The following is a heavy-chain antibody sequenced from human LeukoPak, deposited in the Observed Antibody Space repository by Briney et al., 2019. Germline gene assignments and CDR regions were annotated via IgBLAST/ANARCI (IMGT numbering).Heavy chain of an antibody. D-gene: IGHD1-26*01. CDR3: ASGSIVGATVNYYYMDV. J-gene: IGHJ6*03. Sequence: SETLSLTCTASGGSISSGSYYWSWIRQPPGKGLEWIGEINHSGSTNYNPSLKSRVTISVDTSKNQFSLKLSSVTAADTAVYYCASGSIVGATVNYYYMDVWGKGTTVTVSS. V-gene: IGHV4-39*07. CDR1: GGSISSGSYY. CDR2: INHSGST.